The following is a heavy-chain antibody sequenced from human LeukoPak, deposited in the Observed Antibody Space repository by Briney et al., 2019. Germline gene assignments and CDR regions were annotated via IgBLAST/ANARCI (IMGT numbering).Heavy chain of an antibody. CDR2: ISGSGGST. J-gene: IGHJ5*02. CDR3: AKCLSGSYSLLGS. D-gene: IGHD1-26*01. CDR1: GFTFSSYA. Sequence: PGASLRLSCAASGFTFSSYAMSWVRQAPGKGLEWVSAISGSGGSTYYADSVRGRFTISRDNSKNTLYLQMNSLRAEDTAVYYCAKCLSGSYSLLGSWGQGTLVTVSS. V-gene: IGHV3-23*01.